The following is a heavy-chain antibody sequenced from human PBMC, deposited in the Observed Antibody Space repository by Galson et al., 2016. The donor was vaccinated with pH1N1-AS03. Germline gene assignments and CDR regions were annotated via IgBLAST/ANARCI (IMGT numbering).Heavy chain of an antibody. Sequence: SLRLSCAASGLIFSNSAMHWVRQAPGKGLEFVANIKEDGSVRNYAGSVKGRFIISGDNAQNSLYLQMNSLGVEDTALYYCVRDPFFSSFDIWGQGTVVTVSS. CDR3: VRDPFFSSFDI. CDR1: GLIFSNSA. J-gene: IGHJ3*02. V-gene: IGHV3-7*01. CDR2: IKEDGSVR.